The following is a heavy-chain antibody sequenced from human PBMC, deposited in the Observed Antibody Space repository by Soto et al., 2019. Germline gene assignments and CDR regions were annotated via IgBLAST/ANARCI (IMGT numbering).Heavy chain of an antibody. CDR1: GFTFSSYG. J-gene: IGHJ6*02. CDR2: IWYDGSNK. Sequence: PVGSLRLSCAASGFTFSSYGMHWVRQAPGKGLEWVAVIWYDGSNKYYADSVKGRFTISRDNSKNTLYLQMNSPRAEDTAVYYCARDLKVSSGYYYYDYYYYGMDVWGQGTTVTVSS. CDR3: ARDLKVSSGYYYYDYYYYGMDV. D-gene: IGHD3-22*01. V-gene: IGHV3-33*01.